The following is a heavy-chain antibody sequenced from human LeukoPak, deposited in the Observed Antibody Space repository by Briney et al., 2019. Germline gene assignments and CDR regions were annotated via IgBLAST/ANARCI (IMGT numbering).Heavy chain of an antibody. Sequence: GGSLRLSCTASGFTFNNYVMSWVRQAPGKGLEWVSSIKISGYADYADSVKGRFTISRDNSKNTLYLQMNSLGVEDTAVYYCAKVRPPPGSGWYGGDDSWGQGTLVTVSS. J-gene: IGHJ4*02. V-gene: IGHV3-23*01. D-gene: IGHD6-19*01. CDR3: AKVRPPPGSGWYGGDDS. CDR2: IKISGYA. CDR1: GFTFNNYV.